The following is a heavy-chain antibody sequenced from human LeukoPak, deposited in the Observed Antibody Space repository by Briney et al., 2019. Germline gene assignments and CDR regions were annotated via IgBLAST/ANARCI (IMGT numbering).Heavy chain of an antibody. CDR3: AKTDCSSTSCLTPDY. Sequence: PGGSLRLSCAASGFTFSSYAMSWVRQAPGKGLDWVSAISGSGGSTYYADSVKGRFTISRDNSKNTLYLQMNSLRAEDTAVYYCAKTDCSSTSCLTPDYWGQGTLVTVSS. CDR2: ISGSGGST. D-gene: IGHD2-2*01. J-gene: IGHJ4*02. V-gene: IGHV3-23*01. CDR1: GFTFSSYA.